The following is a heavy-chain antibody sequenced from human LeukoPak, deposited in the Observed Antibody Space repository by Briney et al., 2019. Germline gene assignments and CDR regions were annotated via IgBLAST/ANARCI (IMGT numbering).Heavy chain of an antibody. Sequence: GGSLRLSCAASGFTFSSYSMNWVRQAPGRGLEWVANIKQDGSEKYYVDSVKGRFTISRDNAKNSLYLQMNSLRAEDTAVYYCARAASPDYWGQGTLVTVSS. CDR3: ARAASPDY. V-gene: IGHV3-7*01. J-gene: IGHJ4*02. D-gene: IGHD2-2*01. CDR1: GFTFSSYS. CDR2: IKQDGSEK.